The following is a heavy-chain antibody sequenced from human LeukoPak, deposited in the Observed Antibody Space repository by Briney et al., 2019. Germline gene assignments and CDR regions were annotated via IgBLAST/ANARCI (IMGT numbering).Heavy chain of an antibody. Sequence: PSETLSLTCAVYGGSFSGYYWSWIRQPPGKGLEWIGEINHSGSTNYNPSLKSRVTISVDTSKSQFSLKLSSVTAADTAVYYCARHVRPVPAAYSWFDPWGQGTLVTVSS. CDR1: GGSFSGYY. J-gene: IGHJ5*02. CDR3: ARHVRPVPAAYSWFDP. D-gene: IGHD2-2*01. CDR2: INHSGST. V-gene: IGHV4-34*01.